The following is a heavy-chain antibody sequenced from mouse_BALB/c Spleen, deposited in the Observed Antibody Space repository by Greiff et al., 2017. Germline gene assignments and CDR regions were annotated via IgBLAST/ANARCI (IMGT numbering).Heavy chain of an antibody. CDR1: GFTFTDYY. D-gene: IGHD2-4*01. V-gene: IGHV7-3*02. J-gene: IGHJ3*01. Sequence: EVKVVESGGGLVQPGGSLRLSCATSGFTFTDYYMSWVRQPPGKALEWLGFIRNKANGYTTEYSASVKGRFTISRDNSQSILYLQMNTLRAEDSATYYCARDTMIPFAYWGQGTLVTVSA. CDR3: ARDTMIPFAY. CDR2: IRNKANGYTT.